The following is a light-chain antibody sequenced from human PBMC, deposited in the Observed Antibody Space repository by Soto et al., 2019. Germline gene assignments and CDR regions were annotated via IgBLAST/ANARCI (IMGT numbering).Light chain of an antibody. CDR2: GAS. Sequence: EIVLTQSPGTLSLSPGERATLSCRASQSVSSSYLAWYQQKPGQAPRLLIYGASSRATGIPDRFSGSGSGTDFTLTISSLEPEDFAVYYCQQYCSSPSGTFGGGTKVEIK. J-gene: IGKJ4*01. V-gene: IGKV3-20*01. CDR1: QSVSSSY. CDR3: QQYCSSPSGT.